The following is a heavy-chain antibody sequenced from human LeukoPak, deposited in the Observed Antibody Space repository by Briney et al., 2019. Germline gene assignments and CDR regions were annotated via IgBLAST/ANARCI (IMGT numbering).Heavy chain of an antibody. CDR1: GGSFSGYY. CDR2: INQSGST. V-gene: IGHV4-34*01. J-gene: IGHJ4*02. Sequence: SETLSLTCAVYGGSFSGYYWSWIRQPPGKGLEWIGEINQSGSTNYNPSLKSRVTISVDTSKNQFSLKLSSVTAADTAVYYCARWASRGNYGDYYYFDYWGQGTLVTVSS. CDR3: ARWASRGNYGDYYYFDY. D-gene: IGHD4-17*01.